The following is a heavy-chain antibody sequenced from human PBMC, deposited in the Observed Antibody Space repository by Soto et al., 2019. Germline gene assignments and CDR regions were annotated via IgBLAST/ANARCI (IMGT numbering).Heavy chain of an antibody. D-gene: IGHD4-4*01. V-gene: IGHV3-23*01. CDR2: ISGSGGST. CDR1: GFTFSSYA. CDR3: AKSLYGNPGRRDAFDI. J-gene: IGHJ3*02. Sequence: GGSLRLSCAASGFTFSSYAMSWVCQAPGKGLEWVSAISGSGGSTYYADSVKGRFTISRDNAKNSLYLQMNSLRAEDTAVYYCAKSLYGNPGRRDAFDIWGQGTMVTVSS.